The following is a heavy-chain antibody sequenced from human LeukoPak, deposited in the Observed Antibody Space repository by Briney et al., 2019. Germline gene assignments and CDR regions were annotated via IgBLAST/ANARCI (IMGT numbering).Heavy chain of an antibody. Sequence: ASVKVSCKASGHTFTSYYMHWVRQAPGQGLEWMGIINPSGGSTSYAQKFQGRVTMTRDMSTSTVYMELSSLTSEDTAVYYCARGAPDSSGYYHPPRKLDYWGQGTLVTVSS. CDR3: ARGAPDSSGYYHPPRKLDY. CDR2: INPSGGST. D-gene: IGHD3-22*01. CDR1: GHTFTSYY. V-gene: IGHV1-46*01. J-gene: IGHJ4*02.